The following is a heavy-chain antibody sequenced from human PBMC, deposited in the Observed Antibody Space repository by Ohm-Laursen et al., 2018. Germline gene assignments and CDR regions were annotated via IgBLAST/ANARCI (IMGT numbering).Heavy chain of an antibody. D-gene: IGHD6-19*01. Sequence: TLSLTCTVSSGAINSGGSYWTWIRHHPGKGLEWIGYVSYSENTYYNPSLKSRLLISVDRSKNQFSLKLSSVIAADTAMYYCARHASVTGLDYWGQGTLVTVSS. CDR1: SGAINSGGSY. CDR3: ARHASVTGLDY. V-gene: IGHV4-31*03. CDR2: VSYSENT. J-gene: IGHJ4*02.